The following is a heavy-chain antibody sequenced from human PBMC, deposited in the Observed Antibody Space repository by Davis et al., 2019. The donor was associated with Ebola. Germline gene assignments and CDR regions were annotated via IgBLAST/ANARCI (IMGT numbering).Heavy chain of an antibody. CDR3: ARDGQEIAAAGVFDY. D-gene: IGHD6-13*01. Sequence: GESLKISCAASGFTVSSNYMSWVRQAPGKGLEWVSVIYSGGSTYYADSVKGRFTISRDNSKNTLYLQMNSLRAEDTAVYYCARDGQEIAAAGVFDYWGQGTLVTVSS. J-gene: IGHJ4*02. V-gene: IGHV3-66*01. CDR2: IYSGGST. CDR1: GFTVSSNY.